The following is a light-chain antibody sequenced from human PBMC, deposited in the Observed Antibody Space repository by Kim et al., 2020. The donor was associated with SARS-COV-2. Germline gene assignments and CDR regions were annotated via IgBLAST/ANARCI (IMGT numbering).Light chain of an antibody. J-gene: IGLJ2*01. CDR3: QAWDSSTAVV. CDR1: KLGHKY. Sequence: SYELTQPPSVSVSPGQTASITCSGDKLGHKYASWYQQKPGQSPVLVIYQDNKRPSGIPERFSGSTSGNTATLTISETQTMDEADYYCQAWDSSTAVVFGGGTQLTVL. CDR2: QDN. V-gene: IGLV3-1*01.